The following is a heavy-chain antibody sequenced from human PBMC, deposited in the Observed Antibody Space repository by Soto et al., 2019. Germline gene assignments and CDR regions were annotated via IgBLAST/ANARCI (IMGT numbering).Heavy chain of an antibody. Sequence: PGGSLRLSCAASGFTFSSYAMSWVRQAPGKGLEWVSAISGSGGSTYYADSVKGRFTISRDNSKNTLYLQMNSLRAEDTAVYYCAKGGGLGIFGVVISPYWGQGTLVTVSS. J-gene: IGHJ4*02. CDR1: GFTFSSYA. V-gene: IGHV3-23*01. CDR3: AKGGGLGIFGVVISPY. CDR2: ISGSGGST. D-gene: IGHD3-3*01.